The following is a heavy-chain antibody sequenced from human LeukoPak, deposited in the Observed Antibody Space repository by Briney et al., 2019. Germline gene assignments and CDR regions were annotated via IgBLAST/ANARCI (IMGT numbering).Heavy chain of an antibody. V-gene: IGHV4-61*08. D-gene: IGHD4-17*01. Sequence: SETLSLTCAVSGGSISSGGYSWSWIRQPPGKGLEWIGYIYYSGSTNYNPSLKSRVTISVDTSKNQFSLKLSSVTAADTAVYYCARNQHYGVNYYGMDVWGQGTTVTVSS. CDR3: ARNQHYGVNYYGMDV. CDR2: IYYSGST. CDR1: GGSISSGGYS. J-gene: IGHJ6*02.